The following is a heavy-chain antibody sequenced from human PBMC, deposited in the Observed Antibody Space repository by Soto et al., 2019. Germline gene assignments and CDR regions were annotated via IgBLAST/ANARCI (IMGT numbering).Heavy chain of an antibody. J-gene: IGHJ6*02. CDR2: INHSGST. V-gene: IGHV4-34*01. D-gene: IGHD3-9*01. CDR1: GASISSYY. Sequence: SETLSLTCTVSGASISSYYWSWIRQPPGKGLEWIGEINHSGSTNYNPSLKSRVTISVDTSKNQFSLKLSSVTAADTAVYYCARGPTGYDILTGYSPYQDRMDVSGQGTTVTVS. CDR3: ARGPTGYDILTGYSPYQDRMDV.